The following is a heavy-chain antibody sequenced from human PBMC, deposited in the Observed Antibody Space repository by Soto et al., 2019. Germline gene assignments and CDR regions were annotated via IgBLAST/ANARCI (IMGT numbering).Heavy chain of an antibody. V-gene: IGHV1-3*01. CDR3: ARCPTPTYDFWSAYYYYGMDV. CDR1: GYTFTSYA. Sequence: ASVKVSCKASGYTFTSYAMHWVRQAPGQRLEWMGWINAGNGNTKYSQKFQGRVTITRDTSASTACMELSSLRSEDTAVYYCARCPTPTYDFWSAYYYYGMDVWGQGTTVTVSS. J-gene: IGHJ6*02. CDR2: INAGNGNT. D-gene: IGHD3-3*01.